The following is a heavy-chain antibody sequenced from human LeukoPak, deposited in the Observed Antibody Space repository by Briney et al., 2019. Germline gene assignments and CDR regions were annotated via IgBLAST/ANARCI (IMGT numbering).Heavy chain of an antibody. CDR2: IKQDGSEK. Sequence: GGSLRLSCAASGFTFSSYWMSWVRQAPGKGLEWVANIKQDGSEKYYVDSVKGRFTISRDNAKNSLYLQMNSLRAEDTAVYYCARVGYSSGWYDGYYFDYWGQGTLVTVSS. CDR3: ARVGYSSGWYDGYYFDY. D-gene: IGHD6-19*01. J-gene: IGHJ4*02. CDR1: GFTFSSYW. V-gene: IGHV3-7*01.